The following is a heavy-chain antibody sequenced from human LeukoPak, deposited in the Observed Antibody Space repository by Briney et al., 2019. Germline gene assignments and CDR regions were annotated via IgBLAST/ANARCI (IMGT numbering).Heavy chain of an antibody. CDR2: IYYSGST. CDR1: GGSISSYY. Sequence: PSETLSLTCTVSGGSISSYYWSWIRQPPGKGLEWIGYIYYSGSTNYNPSLKSRVTISVDTSKNQFSLKLSSVTAADTAVYYCAREGNYYDSSGYYYVDYWGQGTLVTVSS. CDR3: AREGNYYDSSGYYYVDY. V-gene: IGHV4-59*12. J-gene: IGHJ4*02. D-gene: IGHD3-22*01.